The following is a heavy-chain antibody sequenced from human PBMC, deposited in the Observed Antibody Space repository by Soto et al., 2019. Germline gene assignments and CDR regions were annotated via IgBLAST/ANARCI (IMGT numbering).Heavy chain of an antibody. V-gene: IGHV3-9*01. J-gene: IGHJ4*02. CDR2: ISWNSGSI. CDR1: GFTFDDYA. Sequence: GGSLRLSCAASGFTFDDYAMHWVRQAPGKGLEWVSGISWNSGSIGYADSVKGRFTISRDNAKNSLYLQMNSLRAEDTALYYCAKEGPGEAKYFDYWGKETLVTVPS. CDR3: AKEGPGEAKYFDY.